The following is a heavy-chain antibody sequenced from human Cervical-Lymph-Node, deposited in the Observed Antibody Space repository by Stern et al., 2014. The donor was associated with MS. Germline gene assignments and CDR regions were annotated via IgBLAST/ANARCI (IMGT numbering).Heavy chain of an antibody. V-gene: IGHV1-46*01. D-gene: IGHD3/OR15-3a*01. Sequence: QVHLEESGAEVKKPGASVKVSCKASGYTFTDYYMHWVRQAPGQGLEWMGVINPNGGTTTNAQKFQGSVTMTRESSTSTVYMELSSLRSEDTALYYCARGTGYSYYFDYWGQGTLVTVSS. J-gene: IGHJ4*02. CDR3: ARGTGYSYYFDY. CDR2: INPNGGTT. CDR1: GYTFTDYY.